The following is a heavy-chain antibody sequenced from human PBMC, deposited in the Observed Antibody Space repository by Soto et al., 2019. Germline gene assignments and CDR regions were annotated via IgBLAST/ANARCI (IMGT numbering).Heavy chain of an antibody. CDR2: VSSYNGNT. Sequence: QVQLVQSGPEVKKPGASVTVSCKTSGYTFTDHGIDWVRQAPGQGLEWVGWVSSYNGNTNYAYNLKDRVIMTTDAYTSTDYMELGGLRSDDTAVYYCAREVEGSYSPADFWGQGTPVTVSS. V-gene: IGHV1-18*01. CDR1: GYTFTDHG. D-gene: IGHD3-10*01. J-gene: IGHJ4*02. CDR3: AREVEGSYSPADF.